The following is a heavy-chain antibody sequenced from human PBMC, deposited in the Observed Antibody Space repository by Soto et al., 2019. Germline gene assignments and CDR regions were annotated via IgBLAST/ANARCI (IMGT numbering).Heavy chain of an antibody. CDR1: GGSISSYY. Sequence: SETLSLTCTVSGGSISSYYWSWIRQPPGKGLEWIGYIYYSGSTNCNPSLKSRVTISVDTSKNQFSLKLSSVTAADTAVYYCARDSNWGFTGWGQGTLVTVSS. CDR2: IYYSGST. D-gene: IGHD7-27*01. V-gene: IGHV4-59*01. CDR3: ARDSNWGFTG. J-gene: IGHJ4*02.